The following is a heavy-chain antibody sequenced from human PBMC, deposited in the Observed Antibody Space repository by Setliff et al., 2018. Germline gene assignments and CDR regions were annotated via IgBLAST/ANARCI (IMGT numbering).Heavy chain of an antibody. J-gene: IGHJ6*03. V-gene: IGHV4-38-2*02. CDR2: LYHSGTT. CDR1: GFSITSGYF. Sequence: SETLSLTCAVSGFSITSGYFWGWIRQPPGKGLGWIGSLYHSGTTYYNPSLKSRVTISVDTSKNQFSLNLTSVTAADTAVYFCAREGRSSISGWYMDVWGRGTTVTVSS. D-gene: IGHD3-3*02. CDR3: AREGRSSISGWYMDV.